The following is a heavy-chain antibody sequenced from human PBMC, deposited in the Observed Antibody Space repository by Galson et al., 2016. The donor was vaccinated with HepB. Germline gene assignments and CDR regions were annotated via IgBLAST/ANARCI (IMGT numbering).Heavy chain of an antibody. CDR3: ARGVLF. D-gene: IGHD3-3*01. CDR2: ISYSGST. V-gene: IGHV4-61*01. J-gene: IGHJ4*02. CDR1: GGSVSSGSYY. Sequence: EPLSLTCTVSGGSVSSGSYYWSWIRQPPGKGLEWIGYISYSGSTSYNPSLKSRVAISVDTSKNQFSLRLSSVTAADTAVYYCARGVLFWGQRTLVTVSS.